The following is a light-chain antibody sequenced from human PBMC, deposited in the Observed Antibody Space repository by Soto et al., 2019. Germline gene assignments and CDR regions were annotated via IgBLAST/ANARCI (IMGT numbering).Light chain of an antibody. CDR3: AAWDDSLNVYV. Sequence: QSVLTQPPSVSGTPGQKVTISCSGSSSNVGSNTVNWYQQLPGTAPKLLIYSNDQRPSRVPDRVSGSKSGTSASLAISGLQSEDEADYYCAAWDDSLNVYVFGTGTKLTVL. CDR2: SND. V-gene: IGLV1-44*01. J-gene: IGLJ1*01. CDR1: SSNVGSNT.